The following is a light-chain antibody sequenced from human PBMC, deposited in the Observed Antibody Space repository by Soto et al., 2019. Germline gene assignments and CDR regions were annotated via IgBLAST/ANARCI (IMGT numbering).Light chain of an antibody. CDR2: RAS. V-gene: IGKV3-20*01. CDR3: QQYGSSHKT. CDR1: QSVSTSY. Sequence: EVVLTHSPGPLSLPPGERATLSCTASQSVSTSYLARYQQKPGHAPPLRMKRASSRATASPDRTRGSGSGTTSTLTSSRLEPEDYAVYYCQQYGSSHKTFGQGTKVDIK. J-gene: IGKJ1*01.